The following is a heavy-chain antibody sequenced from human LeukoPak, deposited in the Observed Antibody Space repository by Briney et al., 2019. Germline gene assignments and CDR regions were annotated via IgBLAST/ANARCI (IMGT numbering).Heavy chain of an antibody. D-gene: IGHD3-22*01. V-gene: IGHV3-23*01. CDR1: GFTFAIHA. CDR3: ASTVHYYDSSGYYGGNAFDI. J-gene: IGHJ3*02. CDR2: ISGSGAST. Sequence: GGSLRLSCAASGFTFAIHAMTWVRQAPGKGLEWVSAISGSGASTHYADSVKGRFTISRDNSKNTLYLQMNSLRAEDTAVYYCASTVHYYDSSGYYGGNAFDIWGQGTMVTVSS.